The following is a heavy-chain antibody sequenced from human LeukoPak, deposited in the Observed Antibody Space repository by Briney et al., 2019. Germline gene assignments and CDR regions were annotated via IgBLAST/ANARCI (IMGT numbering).Heavy chain of an antibody. CDR3: ARESIAVAGAPFDY. J-gene: IGHJ4*02. D-gene: IGHD6-19*01. CDR2: INNSGGST. CDR1: GFTFSSYA. Sequence: GGSLRLSCAASGFTFSSYAMSWVRQAPGKGLEWVSSINNSGGSTYYADSVKGRFTMSRDNSKNTLYLQMNSLRAEDTAVYYCARESIAVAGAPFDYWGQGTLVTVSS. V-gene: IGHV3-23*01.